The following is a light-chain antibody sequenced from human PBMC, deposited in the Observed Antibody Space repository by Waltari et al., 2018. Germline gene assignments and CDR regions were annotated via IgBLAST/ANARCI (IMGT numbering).Light chain of an antibody. J-gene: IGKJ1*01. CDR1: QTIITW. V-gene: IGKV1-5*01. CDR2: DAS. CDR3: QQYNTYPWT. Sequence: DIQMTQSPSTLPAYVGDTVTITCRASQTIITWLAWYQQKPGKAPKLLIYDASTLESGVPSRFSGSGSGTEFTLTISSLQPLDFAVYYCQQYNTYPWTFGQGTQVEI.